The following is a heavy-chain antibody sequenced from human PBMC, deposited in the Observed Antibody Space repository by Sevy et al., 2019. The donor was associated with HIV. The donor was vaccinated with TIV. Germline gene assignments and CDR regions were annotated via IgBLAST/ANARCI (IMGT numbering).Heavy chain of an antibody. CDR1: GGSFSGYF. V-gene: IGHV4-34*01. CDR3: AREGGDYDILTGYSPRYGMDV. CDR2: INHSGST. J-gene: IGHJ6*02. Sequence: SQTLSLTCVVSGGSFSGYFWSWIRQPPGKGLEWIGEINHSGSTNYNPSLKGRVTISVDTSKNQFSLKLGSVTAADTAVYYCAREGGDYDILTGYSPRYGMDVWGQGTTVTVSS. D-gene: IGHD3-9*01.